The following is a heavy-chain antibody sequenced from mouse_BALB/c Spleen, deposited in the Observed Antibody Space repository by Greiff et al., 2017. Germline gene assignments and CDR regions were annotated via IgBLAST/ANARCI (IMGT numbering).Heavy chain of an antibody. CDR2: IYPGDGDT. J-gene: IGHJ2*01. V-gene: IGHV1-80*01. CDR1: GYAFSSYW. D-gene: IGHD2-1*01. Sequence: VQLQQSGAELVRPGSSVKISCKASGYAFSSYWMNWVKQRPGQGLEWIGQIYPGDGDTNYNGKFKGKATLTADKSSSTAYMQLSSLTSEDSAVYFCARDHYGNYYFDYWGQGTTLTVSS. CDR3: ARDHYGNYYFDY.